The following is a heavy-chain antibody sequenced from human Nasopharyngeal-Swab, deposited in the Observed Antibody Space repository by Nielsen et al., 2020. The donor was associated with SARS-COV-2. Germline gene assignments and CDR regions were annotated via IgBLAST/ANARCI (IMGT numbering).Heavy chain of an antibody. V-gene: IGHV3-30*04. CDR3: ARRALQDYYFDY. Sequence: GASLQISCEASGFIFSSFAMHWVRQAPGKGLEWVAVISNGGSDKYYADSVKGRFTVSRDNSKNTLYLQMNSLRAEDTAVYYCARRALQDYYFDYWGQGTLVTVSS. CDR2: ISNGGSDK. CDR1: GFIFSSFA. J-gene: IGHJ4*02.